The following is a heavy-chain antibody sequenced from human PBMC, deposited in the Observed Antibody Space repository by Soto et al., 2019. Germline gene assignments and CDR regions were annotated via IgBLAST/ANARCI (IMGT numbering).Heavy chain of an antibody. CDR3: ARDNSSGWTDYYYYGMDV. CDR1: GVSISSSNW. D-gene: IGHD6-19*01. V-gene: IGHV4-4*02. CDR2: IYHSGST. Sequence: SETLSLTCAVSGVSISSSNWWSWVRQPPGKGLEWIGEIYHSGSTNYNPSLKSRVTISVDKSKNQFSLKLSSVTAADTAVYYCARDNSSGWTDYYYYGMDVWGQGTTVTVSS. J-gene: IGHJ6*02.